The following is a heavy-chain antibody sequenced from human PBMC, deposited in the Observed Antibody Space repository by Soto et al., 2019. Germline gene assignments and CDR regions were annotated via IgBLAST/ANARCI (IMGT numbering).Heavy chain of an antibody. J-gene: IGHJ6*02. CDR2: IIPIFGTA. Sequence: SVKVSCKASGGTFSSYAISWVRQAPGQGLEWMGGIIPIFGTANYAQKFQGRVTITADESTSTAYMELSSLRSEDTAVYYCATEGSVAGTPRYYGMDVWGQGTTVTVSS. CDR1: GGTFSSYA. V-gene: IGHV1-69*13. D-gene: IGHD6-19*01. CDR3: ATEGSVAGTPRYYGMDV.